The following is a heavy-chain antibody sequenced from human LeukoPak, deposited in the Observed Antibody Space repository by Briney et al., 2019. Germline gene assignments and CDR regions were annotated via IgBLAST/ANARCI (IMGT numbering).Heavy chain of an antibody. D-gene: IGHD4-17*01. CDR2: IYYSGST. CDR3: ARVVLDYGETDAFDI. CDR1: GGSISSGDYH. V-gene: IGHV4-30-4*08. J-gene: IGHJ3*02. Sequence: SETLSLTCTVSGGSISSGDYHWSWIRQPPGKGLEWIGYIYYSGSTYYNPSLKSRVTISVDTSKNQFSLKLSSVTAADTAVYYCARVVLDYGETDAFDIWGQGTMVTVSS.